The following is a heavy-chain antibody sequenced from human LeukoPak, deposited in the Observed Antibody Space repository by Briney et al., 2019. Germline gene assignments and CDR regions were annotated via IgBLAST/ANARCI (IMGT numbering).Heavy chain of an antibody. Sequence: PGGSLRLSCAASGFTFSFYSMNLVRQAPGKGLEWVSYISSSDNTIHYADSVKGRFTISRDNAKNSLYLEMNSLRDEDTAVYYCARVHRGYSYGRLDYWGQGTLVTVSS. V-gene: IGHV3-48*02. J-gene: IGHJ4*02. CDR2: ISSSDNTI. D-gene: IGHD5-18*01. CDR1: GFTFSFYS. CDR3: ARVHRGYSYGRLDY.